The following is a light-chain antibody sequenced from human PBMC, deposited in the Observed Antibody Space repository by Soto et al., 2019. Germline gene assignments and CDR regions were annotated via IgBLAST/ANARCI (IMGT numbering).Light chain of an antibody. CDR2: DAS. Sequence: DIQMTHSPSTLSASLGEGVAITSRASQTLSRWLAWYQQEPGKAPKLLIYDASSLESGVPSRFSGSGSGTEFTLTISSLQPDDFATYYCQQYNSFWTFGQGTKVDIK. J-gene: IGKJ1*01. CDR1: QTLSRW. V-gene: IGKV1-5*01. CDR3: QQYNSFWT.